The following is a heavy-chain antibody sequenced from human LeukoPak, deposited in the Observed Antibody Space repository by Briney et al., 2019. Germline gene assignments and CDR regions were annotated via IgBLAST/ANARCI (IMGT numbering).Heavy chain of an antibody. D-gene: IGHD2-2*02. CDR3: VRYCSSTTCYTRAVDY. J-gene: IGHJ4*02. V-gene: IGHV4-38-2*02. Sequence: SETLSLTCTVSGYSITSGYNWAWIRQPPGKELEWIGGIYHSGSAYYNPSLKSRVTISVDTSKNQFSLKLSSVTAADRAVYYCVRYCSSTTCYTRAVDYWGQGTLVTVSS. CDR2: IYHSGSA. CDR1: GYSITSGYN.